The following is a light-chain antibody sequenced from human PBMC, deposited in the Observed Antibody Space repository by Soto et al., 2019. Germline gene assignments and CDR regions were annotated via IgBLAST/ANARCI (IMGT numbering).Light chain of an antibody. CDR3: CSYTVRYSFV. CDR2: DVY. J-gene: IGLJ1*01. CDR1: SSDVGGYNY. Sequence: QSALTQPRSVSGSPGQSVTISCTGTSSDVGGYNYISWYQHHPGKAPKLIIYDVYKWPSGVPGRFSGFKSGNTASLTISGLQADDEAIYYCCSYTVRYSFVFGSGTKV. V-gene: IGLV2-11*01.